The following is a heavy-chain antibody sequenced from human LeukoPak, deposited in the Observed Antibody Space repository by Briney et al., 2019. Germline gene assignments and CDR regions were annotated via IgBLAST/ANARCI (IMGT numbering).Heavy chain of an antibody. CDR3: ARDPGVRWLVGFDY. V-gene: IGHV3-33*01. J-gene: IGHJ4*02. Sequence: GSSLRLSCAASGFTFSTYGMHWVRQAPGKGLEWVADIWYDGSNKYYEDSVKGRFTISRDNSKNTLYLQMNSLRAEDTAVYYCARDPGVRWLVGFDYWDQGTLVTVSS. CDR2: IWYDGSNK. D-gene: IGHD6-19*01. CDR1: GFTFSTYG.